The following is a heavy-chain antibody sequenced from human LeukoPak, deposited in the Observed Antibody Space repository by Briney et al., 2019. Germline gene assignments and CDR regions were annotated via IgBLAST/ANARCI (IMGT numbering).Heavy chain of an antibody. CDR1: GFTVSSNY. D-gene: IGHD3-22*01. CDR2: IYSGGST. CDR3: TRLGGSRGYTPRESYYYYDYMDV. V-gene: IGHV3-66*01. J-gene: IGHJ6*03. Sequence: GGSLRLSCAASGFTVSSNYMSWVRQAPGKGLEWVSVIYSGGSTYYADSVKGRFTISRDNSKNTLYLQMNSLKTEDTAVYYCTRLGGSRGYTPRESYYYYDYMDVWGKGTTVTVSS.